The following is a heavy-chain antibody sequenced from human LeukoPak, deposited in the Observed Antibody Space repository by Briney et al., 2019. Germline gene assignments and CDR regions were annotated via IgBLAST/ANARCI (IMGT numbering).Heavy chain of an antibody. CDR1: GFTFSSYA. J-gene: IGHJ6*03. Sequence: GGSLRLSCAASGFTFSSYAMSWVRQAPGKGLEWVSAISGSGGSTYYADSVKGRFTISRDNSKNTLYLQMNSLRAEDTAVYYCAKVGYDFWSGYSTLYYYYMDVWGKGTTVTVSS. CDR2: ISGSGGST. V-gene: IGHV3-23*01. CDR3: AKVGYDFWSGYSTLYYYYMDV. D-gene: IGHD3-3*01.